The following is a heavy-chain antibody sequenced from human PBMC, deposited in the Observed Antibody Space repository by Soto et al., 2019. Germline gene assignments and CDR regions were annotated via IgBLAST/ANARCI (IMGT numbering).Heavy chain of an antibody. CDR1: GFTFSSYA. J-gene: IGHJ6*02. V-gene: IGHV3-30-3*01. CDR3: ARDSWYSSSIDGMDV. CDR2: ISYDGSNK. Sequence: QVQLVESGGGVVQPGRSLRLSCAASGFTFSSYAMHWVRQAPGKGLEWVAVISYDGSNKYYADSVKGRFTISRDNSKNTLYLQMNSLRAEDTAVYYCARDSWYSSSIDGMDVWGQGTTVTVSS. D-gene: IGHD6-6*01.